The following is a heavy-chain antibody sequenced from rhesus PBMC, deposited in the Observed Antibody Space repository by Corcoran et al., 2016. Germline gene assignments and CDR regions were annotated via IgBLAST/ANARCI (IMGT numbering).Heavy chain of an antibody. Sequence: QVQLQESGPAVVKPSETLSLTCAVSGGSISSSNWWSWIRQSPGKGLEWIGGMYGSGGSTEYTPSLKSRVTISIDTSKNQFSLKLSSVTAADTAVYYCARPPVYSSGTYYFDYWGQGVLVTVSS. D-gene: IGHD6-31*01. CDR2: MYGSGGST. J-gene: IGHJ4*01. V-gene: IGHV4-93*02. CDR1: GGSISSSNW. CDR3: ARPPVYSSGTYYFDY.